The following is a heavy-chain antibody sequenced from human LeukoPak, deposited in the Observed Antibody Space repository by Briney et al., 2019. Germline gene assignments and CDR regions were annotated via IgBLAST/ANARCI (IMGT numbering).Heavy chain of an antibody. CDR2: ISYSGST. V-gene: IGHV4-39*07. CDR1: GDSISGSRYH. CDR3: ARDPAIKPADSYYYFYFMDV. Sequence: PSETLSLTCTVSGDSISGSRYHWGWIRQPPGEGLEWIGSISYSGSTYYNPSLKSRVTISVDTSRSQISLKLTSITAADTAVYYCARDPAIKPADSYYYFYFMDVWGKGTTVSVS. J-gene: IGHJ6*03. D-gene: IGHD2-2*01.